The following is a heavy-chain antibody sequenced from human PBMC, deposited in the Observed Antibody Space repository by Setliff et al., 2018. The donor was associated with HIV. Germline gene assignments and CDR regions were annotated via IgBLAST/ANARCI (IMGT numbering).Heavy chain of an antibody. Sequence: GGSLRLSCAASGFTFSTFWMSWVRQAPGKGLEWVANIKGEESEKYYVDSVKGRFNISRDNSKKSLYLQMNSLRTEDTAVYFCARGREGSGGKFWYFDLWGRGTLVTVS. V-gene: IGHV3-7*01. CDR3: ARGREGSGGKFWYFDL. CDR1: GFTFSTFW. D-gene: IGHD3-10*01. CDR2: IKGEESEK. J-gene: IGHJ2*01.